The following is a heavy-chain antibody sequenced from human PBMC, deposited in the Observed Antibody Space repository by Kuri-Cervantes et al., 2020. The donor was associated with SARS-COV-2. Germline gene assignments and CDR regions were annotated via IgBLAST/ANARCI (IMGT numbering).Heavy chain of an antibody. CDR1: GYTFTNND. V-gene: IGHV1-8*02. Sequence: ASVKVSCKASGYTFTNNDINWVRQASGQGLEWMGWMNPDTGNAGYAQKFQGRVTLTRITSISTAYMELSSLRAEDTAVYYCARVFQAYCSSTSCYHFDYWGQGTLVTVSS. D-gene: IGHD2-2*01. CDR3: ARVFQAYCSSTSCYHFDY. J-gene: IGHJ4*02. CDR2: MNPDTGNA.